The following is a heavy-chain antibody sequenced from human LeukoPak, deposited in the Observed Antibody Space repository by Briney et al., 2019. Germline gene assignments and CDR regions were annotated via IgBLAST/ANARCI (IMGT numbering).Heavy chain of an antibody. Sequence: PGRSLRLSCAASGFTFSSYAMHWVRQAPGKGLEWVAVISYDGSNEYYADSVKGRFTISRDNSKNTLYLQMNSLRAEDTAVYYCARVRAEVGYCSSTSCYALDYWGQGTLVTVSS. J-gene: IGHJ4*02. V-gene: IGHV3-30*04. CDR1: GFTFSSYA. CDR3: ARVRAEVGYCSSTSCYALDY. D-gene: IGHD2-2*01. CDR2: ISYDGSNE.